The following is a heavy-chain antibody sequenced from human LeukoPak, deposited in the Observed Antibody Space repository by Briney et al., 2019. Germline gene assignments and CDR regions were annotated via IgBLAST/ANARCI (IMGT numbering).Heavy chain of an antibody. J-gene: IGHJ3*02. CDR1: GGTFSSYA. V-gene: IGHV1-69*01. CDR3: ARGLSAAPDAFDI. D-gene: IGHD4/OR15-4a*01. CDR2: IIPIFGTA. Sequence: SVKASCKASGGTFSSYAISWVRQAPGQGLEWMGGIIPIFGTANYAQKFQGRVTITADESTSTAYMELSSLGSEDTAVYYCARGLSAAPDAFDIWGQGTMVTVSS.